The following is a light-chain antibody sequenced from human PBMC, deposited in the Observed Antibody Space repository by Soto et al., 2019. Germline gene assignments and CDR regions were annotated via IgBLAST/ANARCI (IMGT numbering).Light chain of an antibody. CDR1: QSVSSN. Sequence: EIVMTQSPATLSVAPGERATLSCRASQSVSSNLAWYQQKPGQAPRLLIYGASTRATGIPARFSGSGSGTEFTLTISSLQSEDFAVYYCQQYNNWPPVTFGQGTKVDIK. CDR2: GAS. V-gene: IGKV3-15*01. J-gene: IGKJ1*01. CDR3: QQYNNWPPVT.